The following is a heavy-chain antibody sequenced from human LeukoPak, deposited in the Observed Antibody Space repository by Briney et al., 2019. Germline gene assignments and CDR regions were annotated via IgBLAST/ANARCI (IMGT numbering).Heavy chain of an antibody. CDR3: ARDPLGYYMDV. Sequence: ASVKVSCKASGYTFTDYYMHWVRQAPGQGLEWMGRINPNSGGTSSARKFQGRVTVTRDTSISTAYMELSRLRSDDTAVYYCARDPLGYYMDVWGKGTTVTVSS. J-gene: IGHJ6*03. CDR1: GYTFTDYY. V-gene: IGHV1-2*06. D-gene: IGHD3-16*02. CDR2: INPNSGGT.